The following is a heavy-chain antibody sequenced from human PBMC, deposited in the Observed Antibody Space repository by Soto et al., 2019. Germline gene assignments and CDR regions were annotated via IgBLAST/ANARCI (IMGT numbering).Heavy chain of an antibody. CDR2: IYHSGST. V-gene: IGHV4-4*02. J-gene: IGHJ4*02. CDR3: ARREIQGPIDY. CDR1: GGSISSSNW. Sequence: SETLSLTCAVSGGSISSSNWWSWVRQPPGKGLEWIGEIYHSGSTNYNPYLKSRVTISVDKSKNQFSLKLSSVSASDTAVYYCARREIQGPIDYWGQGTLVTVSS. D-gene: IGHD1-26*01.